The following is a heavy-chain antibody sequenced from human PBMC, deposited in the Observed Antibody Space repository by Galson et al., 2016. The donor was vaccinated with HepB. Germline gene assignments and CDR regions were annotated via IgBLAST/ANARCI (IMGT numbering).Heavy chain of an antibody. Sequence: SLRLSCAASGFTFSDNYMSWIRQAPGKGLEWLSYITSTGSYTNYAGSVKGRFTVSRDNSNNMMYLQMNSLRPEDTSVYYCARDAMGRGSGSYSAFDYWGQGTLVAVSS. D-gene: IGHD1-26*01. CDR1: GFTFSDNY. J-gene: IGHJ4*02. CDR3: ARDAMGRGSGSYSAFDY. V-gene: IGHV3-11*06. CDR2: ITSTGSYT.